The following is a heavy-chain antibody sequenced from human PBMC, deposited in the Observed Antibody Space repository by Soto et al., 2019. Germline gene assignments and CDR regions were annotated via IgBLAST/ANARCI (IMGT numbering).Heavy chain of an antibody. CDR3: AEVIMITFGGVSIPDY. D-gene: IGHD3-16*01. Sequence: QVQLVQSGAEVKKPGASVKVSCKASGYTFTSYGISWVRQAPGQGLEWMGWISAYNGNTNYAQKLQGRDTMTTDTSTSPAYMELRSRRSDDTGVDYGAEVIMITFGGVSIPDYWGQGTLVTVSS. CDR1: GYTFTSYG. J-gene: IGHJ4*02. V-gene: IGHV1-18*01. CDR2: ISAYNGNT.